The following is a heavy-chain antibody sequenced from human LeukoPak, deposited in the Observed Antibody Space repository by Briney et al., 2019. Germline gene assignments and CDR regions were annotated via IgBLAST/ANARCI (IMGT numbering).Heavy chain of an antibody. Sequence: PGGSLRLSCAASGFTFSSYWIHWVRQAPGKGLVWVSRINPDGSSTTYADSVKGRFTISRDNAKNTLYLQMNSLRAEDTAVYYCARDHTGLLRYFDWTIDYWGQGTLVTVSS. CDR1: GFTFSSYW. CDR3: ARDHTGLLRYFDWTIDY. V-gene: IGHV3-74*01. D-gene: IGHD3-9*01. J-gene: IGHJ4*02. CDR2: INPDGSST.